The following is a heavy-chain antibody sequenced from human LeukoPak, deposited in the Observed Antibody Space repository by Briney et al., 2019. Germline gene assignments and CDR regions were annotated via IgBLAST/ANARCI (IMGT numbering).Heavy chain of an antibody. D-gene: IGHD3-10*01. V-gene: IGHV3-23*01. CDR2: ISGSGGST. CDR3: AKDQASFYFGSGTYSFDY. J-gene: IGHJ4*02. CDR1: GFXFSNYA. Sequence: GGSLRLSCAASGFXFSNYAMSWARQAPGKGLEWVSAISGSGGSTNYADSVKGRFTISRDNSKNTLYLQMNSLRAEDTAVYYCAKDQASFYFGSGTYSFDYWGPGTLVTVSS.